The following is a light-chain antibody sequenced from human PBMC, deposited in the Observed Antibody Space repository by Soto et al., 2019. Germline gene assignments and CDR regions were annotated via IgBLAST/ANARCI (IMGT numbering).Light chain of an antibody. CDR3: LQDYSYPRT. CDR2: AAS. CDR1: QAIGNE. J-gene: IGKJ1*01. V-gene: IGKV1-6*01. Sequence: AIPMTQSPSSLSASVGDTVTITCRASQAIGNELGWYQQRPGEAPNLLIHAASSLQSGVPSRFSGSGAGTDFTLTISSLQPEDFASYYCLQDYSYPRTFGQGTKVEIK.